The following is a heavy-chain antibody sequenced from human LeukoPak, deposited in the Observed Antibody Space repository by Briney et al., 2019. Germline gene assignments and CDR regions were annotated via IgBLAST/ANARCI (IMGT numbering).Heavy chain of an antibody. V-gene: IGHV4-61*01. CDR1: GGSISSSSYY. CDR2: IYYSRST. J-gene: IGHJ4*02. CDR3: ARDLVGALDY. D-gene: IGHD1-26*01. Sequence: SETLSLTCTVSGGSISSSSYYWGWIRQPPGKGLEWIGYIYYSRSTNYNPSLKSRVTISVDTSKNQFSLKLSSVTAADTAVYYCARDLVGALDYWGQGTLVTVSS.